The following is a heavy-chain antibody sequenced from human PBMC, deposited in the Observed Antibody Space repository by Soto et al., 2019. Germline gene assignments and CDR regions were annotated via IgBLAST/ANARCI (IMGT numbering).Heavy chain of an antibody. D-gene: IGHD3-22*01. V-gene: IGHV1-69*01. CDR1: GGTFSSYA. CDR3: VSHTPGRYYYDSSCYSNPLFDY. J-gene: IGHJ4*02. CDR2: IIPIVGTA. Sequence: QVQLVQSGAEVKKPGSSVKVSCKASGGTFSSYAISWVRQAPGQGLEWMGGIIPIVGTANYAQKFQGRVTITADESTSTAYMELSSLRSADRAVYYCVSHTPGRYYYDSSCYSNPLFDYWGQGTLVTVSS.